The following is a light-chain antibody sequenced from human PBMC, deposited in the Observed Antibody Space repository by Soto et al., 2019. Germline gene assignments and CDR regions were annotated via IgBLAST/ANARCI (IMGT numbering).Light chain of an antibody. CDR2: DAS. CDR1: QSVSSY. CDR3: HQRSDWPLT. V-gene: IGKV3-11*01. Sequence: EIVLTQSPATLSLSPGDRATLSCRASQSVSSYLDWFQQKPGQAPRLLIYDASNRATDIPTRFSGSGSGTDFTLTITSLDPEDIAIYYCHQRSDWPLTFGGGTKVEIK. J-gene: IGKJ4*02.